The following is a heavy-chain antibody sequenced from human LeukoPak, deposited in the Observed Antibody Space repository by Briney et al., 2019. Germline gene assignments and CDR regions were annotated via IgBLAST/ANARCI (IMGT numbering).Heavy chain of an antibody. CDR2: ISSSSTI. V-gene: IGHV3-48*04. D-gene: IGHD1-26*01. Sequence: PGGSLRLSCAASGFTFSSYGMHWVRQAPGKGLEWVSYISSSSTIYYADSVKGRFTISRDNAKNSLYLQMNSLRAEDTAVYYCARENSGSYSPYQLDYWGQGTLVTVSS. CDR1: GFTFSSYG. J-gene: IGHJ4*02. CDR3: ARENSGSYSPYQLDY.